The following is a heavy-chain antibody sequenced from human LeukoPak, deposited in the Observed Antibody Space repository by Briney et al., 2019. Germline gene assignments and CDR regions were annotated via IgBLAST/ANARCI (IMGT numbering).Heavy chain of an antibody. V-gene: IGHV3-7*01. CDR3: AKSLDY. J-gene: IGHJ4*02. CDR1: GFTFSTSW. Sequence: PGGSLRLSCTAYGFTFSTSWMDWVRQAPGKGLEWVANIKQDGSETYYVDSAKGRFTISRDNAKNSLYLQMDSLRVDDTAIYYCAKSLDYWGQGTLVTVSS. CDR2: IKQDGSET.